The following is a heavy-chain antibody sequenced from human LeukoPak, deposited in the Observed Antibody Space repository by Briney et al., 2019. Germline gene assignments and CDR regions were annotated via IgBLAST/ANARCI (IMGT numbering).Heavy chain of an antibody. V-gene: IGHV4-34*01. CDR3: ARGKRARILGFAFDI. CDR2: INHSGST. Sequence: PSETLSLTCAVYGGSFSGYYWSWIRQPPGKGLEWIGKINHSGSTNYNPSLKSRVTISVDTSKNQFSLKLSSVTAADTAVYYCARGKRARILGFAFDIWGQGTMVTVSS. J-gene: IGHJ3*02. D-gene: IGHD2-15*01. CDR1: GGSFSGYY.